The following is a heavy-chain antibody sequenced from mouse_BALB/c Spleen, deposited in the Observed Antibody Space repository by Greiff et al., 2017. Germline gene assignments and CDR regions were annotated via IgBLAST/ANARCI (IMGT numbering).Heavy chain of an antibody. CDR1: GVDFSRYW. Sequence: EAGGVDFSRYWMSWVRQAPGKGLEWIGEINPDSSTINYTPSLKDKFIISRDNAKNTLYLQMSKVRSEDTALYYCARERDYYGLDYWGQGTTLTVSS. D-gene: IGHD1-2*01. CDR2: INPDSSTI. J-gene: IGHJ2*01. V-gene: IGHV4-1*02. CDR3: ARERDYYGLDY.